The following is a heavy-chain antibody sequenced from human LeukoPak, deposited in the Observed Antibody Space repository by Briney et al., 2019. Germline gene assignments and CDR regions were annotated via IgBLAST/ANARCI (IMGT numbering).Heavy chain of an antibody. CDR1: GGSICLYY. J-gene: IGHJ6*03. V-gene: IGHV4-4*07. Sequence: SETLSLTCTVSGGSICLYYWHWIRQPAGKGLEWIGRIFTSGITNYNPSLKSRVTMSVDTSKGQFSLALSSVTAADTAVYYCAREISGSYYNPLGYMDVWGKGTTVTVAS. CDR3: AREISGSYYNPLGYMDV. CDR2: IFTSGIT. D-gene: IGHD3-10*01.